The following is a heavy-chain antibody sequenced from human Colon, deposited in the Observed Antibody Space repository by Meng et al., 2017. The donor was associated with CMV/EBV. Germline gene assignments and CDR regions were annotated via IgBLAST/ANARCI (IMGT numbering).Heavy chain of an antibody. CDR1: GFTLSSYD. CDR3: AKDWGTGPYYFDN. Sequence: GGSLRLSCVASGFTLSSYDMNWVRQAPGRGLQWVAAIWYDGSQTHYEDSVKGRFTISRDNAKNTVHLEMNSLRDGDTAVYYCAKDWGTGPYYFDNWGQGTLVTVSS. D-gene: IGHD3-16*01. J-gene: IGHJ4*02. V-gene: IGHV3-33*03. CDR2: IWYDGSQT.